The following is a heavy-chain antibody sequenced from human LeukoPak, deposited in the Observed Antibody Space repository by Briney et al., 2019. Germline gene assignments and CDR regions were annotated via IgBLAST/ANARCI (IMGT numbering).Heavy chain of an antibody. CDR2: IYYSGST. Sequence: SETLSLTCTVSGAFISSYYWSWIRQPPGKGLEWIGYIYYSGSTNYNPSLKSRVTISVDKSKNQFSLKLSSVTAADTAVYYCARGGLVINSPYNWFDPWGQGTLVTVSS. CDR3: ARGGLVINSPYNWFDP. CDR1: GAFISSYY. V-gene: IGHV4-59*12. D-gene: IGHD3-22*01. J-gene: IGHJ5*02.